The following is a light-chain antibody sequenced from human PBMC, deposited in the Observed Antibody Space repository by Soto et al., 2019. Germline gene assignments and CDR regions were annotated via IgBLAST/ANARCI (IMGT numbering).Light chain of an antibody. J-gene: IGLJ1*01. CDR3: SSYSLTKNYV. CDR2: EVS. CDR1: SSDVGGYNY. Sequence: QSVLTKPASVSGSPGQTITIYCTGTSSDVGGYNYVSWYQQHPGKAPKLMIYEVSNRPSGVSNRFSGSKSGNTASLTISGLQADVEADYYCSSYSLTKNYVVAAGARAT. V-gene: IGLV2-14*01.